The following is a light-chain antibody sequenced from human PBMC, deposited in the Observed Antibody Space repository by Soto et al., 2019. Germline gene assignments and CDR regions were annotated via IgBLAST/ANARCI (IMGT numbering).Light chain of an antibody. J-gene: IGLJ2*01. CDR1: SSDVGSNNL. Sequence: QSVLTQPASVSGSPGQSITISCTGTSSDVGSNNLVSWYQQHPGKPPKLMIYDANKRPSGVSDRFSGSKSGNTASLTISGLQAEDEAEYYCAAYAGYSTSVVFGGGTQLTVL. CDR3: AAYAGYSTSVV. CDR2: DAN. V-gene: IGLV2-23*01.